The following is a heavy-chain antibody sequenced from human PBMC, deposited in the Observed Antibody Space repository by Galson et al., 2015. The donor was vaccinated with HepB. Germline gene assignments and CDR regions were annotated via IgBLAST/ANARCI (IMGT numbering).Heavy chain of an antibody. J-gene: IGHJ5*02. CDR3: ARDIRGSGRFDP. D-gene: IGHD6-19*01. Sequence: PALVKPTQTLTLTCTCFGFSPSTSGMCVSWIRQPPGKALEWLALIDWDDDKYYSTSLKTRLTISKDTSKNQVVITMTNMDPVDTATYYCARDIRGSGRFDPWGQGTLVTVSS. CDR1: GFSPSTSGMC. V-gene: IGHV2-70*01. CDR2: IDWDDDK.